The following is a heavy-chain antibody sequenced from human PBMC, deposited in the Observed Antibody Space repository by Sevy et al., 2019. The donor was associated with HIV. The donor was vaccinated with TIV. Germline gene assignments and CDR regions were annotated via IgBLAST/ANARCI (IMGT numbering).Heavy chain of an antibody. CDR1: GFTFSSYA. J-gene: IGHJ6*02. Sequence: GGSLRLSCAASGFTFSSYAMSWVRQAPGKGLEWDSAISGSGGSTYCADSVKGRFTISRDNSKNTLYLQMNSLRAEDTAVYYCASNIGHMIVVPGESFPRRYYYYGMDVWGQGTTVTVSS. CDR3: ASNIGHMIVVPGESFPRRYYYYGMDV. D-gene: IGHD3-22*01. CDR2: ISGSGGST. V-gene: IGHV3-23*01.